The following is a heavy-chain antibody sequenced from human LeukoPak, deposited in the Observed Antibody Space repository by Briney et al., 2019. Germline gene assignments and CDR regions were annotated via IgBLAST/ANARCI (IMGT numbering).Heavy chain of an antibody. CDR1: GYTFTGYY. CDR3: ARRYSSGWPFDY. Sequence: ASVKVSCKASGYTFTGYYMHWVRQAPGQGLEWMGWINPNSGGTNYAQKFQGWVTMTRDTSISTAYMKLSRLRSDDTAVYYCARRYSSGWPFDYWGQGTLVTVSS. D-gene: IGHD6-19*01. V-gene: IGHV1-2*04. CDR2: INPNSGGT. J-gene: IGHJ4*02.